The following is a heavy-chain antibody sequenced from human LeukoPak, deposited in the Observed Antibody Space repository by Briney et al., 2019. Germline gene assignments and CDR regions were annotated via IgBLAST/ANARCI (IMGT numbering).Heavy chain of an antibody. J-gene: IGHJ4*02. V-gene: IGHV4-4*07. CDR2: IYTSGST. Sequence: SETLSLTCTVSGGSISSYYWSWIRQPAGKGLEWIGRIYTSGSTNYNPSLKSRVTMSVDTSKNQFSLKLSSVTAADTAVYYCARARGIAVAAGSEPPPNDYWGQGTLVTVSS. CDR3: ARARGIAVAAGSEPPPNDY. D-gene: IGHD6-19*01. CDR1: GGSISSYY.